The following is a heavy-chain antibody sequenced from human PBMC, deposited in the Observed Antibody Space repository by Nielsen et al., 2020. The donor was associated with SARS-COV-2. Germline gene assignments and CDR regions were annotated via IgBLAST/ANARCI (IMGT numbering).Heavy chain of an antibody. CDR3: ARPLVGLTPLDAFDA. D-gene: IGHD1-26*01. Sequence: GESLKISCKGSGYSFTGYWIGWVRQVPGNGLEWMAVIFPGDSETRYNPSIQGRVTISADKSITTAYLQWSSLRASDTAMYYCARPLVGLTPLDAFDAWGQGTMVTVSS. CDR2: IFPGDSET. CDR1: GYSFTGYW. V-gene: IGHV5-51*01. J-gene: IGHJ3*01.